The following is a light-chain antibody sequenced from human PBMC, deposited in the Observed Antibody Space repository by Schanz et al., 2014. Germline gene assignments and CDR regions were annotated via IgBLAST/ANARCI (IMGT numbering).Light chain of an antibody. J-gene: IGKJ1*01. CDR2: DAS. CDR1: QSVKNNY. CDR3: QQYGRSPWT. Sequence: EIVLTQSPGTLSLSPGERATLSCRASQSVKNNYLAWYQQKPGQAPRLLIYDASSRATGIPDRFSGSGSGTDFPLSISRLEPEDFAAYYCQQYGRSPWTFGQGTKVDIK. V-gene: IGKV3-20*01.